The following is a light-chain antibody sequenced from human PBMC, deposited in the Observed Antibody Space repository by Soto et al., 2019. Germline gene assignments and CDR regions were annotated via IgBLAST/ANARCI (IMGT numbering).Light chain of an antibody. V-gene: IGKV1-5*01. CDR2: DVS. CDR1: QSIGSW. J-gene: IGKJ3*01. Sequence: DIQMTQSPSTLSASVGDRVTITCRASQSIGSWLAWYLQKPGKAPKLLIYDVSGLQSGVPSWFSGSGSGTAFPLPFGSLQPDDCATYYCQQYNDSPFTFGPGTKVDIK. CDR3: QQYNDSPFT.